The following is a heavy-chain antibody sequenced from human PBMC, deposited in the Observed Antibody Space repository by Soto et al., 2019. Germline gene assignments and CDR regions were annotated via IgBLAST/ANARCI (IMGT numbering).Heavy chain of an antibody. J-gene: IGHJ6*02. CDR3: ARPTDYHYGMQV. D-gene: IGHD4-17*01. CDR1: GYNFHTYW. V-gene: IGHV5-51*01. CDR2: VYPHDSDT. Sequence: GESLKISCKGSGYNFHTYWIAWVRQMPGKGLEWMGFVYPHDSDTRYSPSFRGQVTISADKSINTAYLQWTSLKASDTAIYFCARPTDYHYGMQVWGQGTTVTVSS.